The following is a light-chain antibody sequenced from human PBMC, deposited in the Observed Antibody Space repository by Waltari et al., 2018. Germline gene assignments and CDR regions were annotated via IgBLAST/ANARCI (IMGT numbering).Light chain of an antibody. CDR1: QSIGSL. CDR2: EAS. Sequence: DIQMTQSPSTLSASVGDRVTITCRASQSIGSLLAWYQQKPGKAPKLLIYEASSLESWVPSRFSGSGSGTEFTLTINSLQPDDFATYSCQQYYSYFTFGGGAKVEIK. V-gene: IGKV1-5*01. J-gene: IGKJ4*01. CDR3: QQYYSYFT.